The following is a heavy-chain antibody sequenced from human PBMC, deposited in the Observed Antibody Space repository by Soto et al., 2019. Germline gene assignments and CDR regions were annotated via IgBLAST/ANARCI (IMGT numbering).Heavy chain of an antibody. Sequence: GQLVQSGAEVKKPGSSVKVSCKASGGTFSSYAISWVRQAPGQGLEWMGGIIPIFGTANYAQKFQGRVTIAAAKSTSTAYMELSSLRSEDTDVYYCARDRVTIFGVVINWCDPWGQGTLVTVSS. CDR3: ARDRVTIFGVVINWCDP. V-gene: IGHV1-69*06. CDR1: GGTFSSYA. CDR2: IIPIFGTA. D-gene: IGHD3-3*01. J-gene: IGHJ5*02.